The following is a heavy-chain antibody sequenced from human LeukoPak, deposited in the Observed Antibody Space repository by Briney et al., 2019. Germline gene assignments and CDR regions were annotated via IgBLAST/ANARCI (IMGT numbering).Heavy chain of an antibody. CDR1: GFTVSSNY. V-gene: IGHV3-66*04. CDR3: AKPQTHYYDSSSYNWFDP. Sequence: GGSLRLSCAASGFTVSSNYMSWVRQAPGKGLEWVAVIYSGGSTYYADSVMGRFTISRDNSKNTLYLQMNSLRAEDTAVYYCAKPQTHYYDSSSYNWFDPWGQGTLVTVSS. J-gene: IGHJ5*02. CDR2: IYSGGST. D-gene: IGHD3-22*01.